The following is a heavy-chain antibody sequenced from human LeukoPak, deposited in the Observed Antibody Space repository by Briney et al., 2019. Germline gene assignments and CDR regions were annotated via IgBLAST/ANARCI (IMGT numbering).Heavy chain of an antibody. CDR3: ARDRYSSGWRYFDY. D-gene: IGHD6-19*01. V-gene: IGHV1-8*01. Sequence: ASVKVSCKASGYTFTSYDINWVRQATGQGLEWMGWMNPNSGNTGYAQKFQGRVTMTRNTSISTAYMELSSLRSEDTAVYYCARDRYSSGWRYFDYWGQGTLVTVSS. CDR2: MNPNSGNT. J-gene: IGHJ4*02. CDR1: GYTFTSYD.